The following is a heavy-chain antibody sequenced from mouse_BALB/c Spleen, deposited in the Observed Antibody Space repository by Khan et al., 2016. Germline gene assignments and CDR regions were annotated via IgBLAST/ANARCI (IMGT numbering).Heavy chain of an antibody. J-gene: IGHJ3*01. D-gene: IGHD1-1*01. CDR1: GFAFSRYW. V-gene: IGHV4-1*02. CDR2: INQDSGTI. CDR3: ARAGYYGDLVN. Sequence: EVQLQESGGGLVQPGGSLKVSCAASGFAFSRYWMSWVRQAPGKGLEWIGEINQDSGTINYTPSLKVKFVISRDNANNTLYLQMSKVRAEDAALYYCARAGYYGDLVNWGQGTLVTVSA.